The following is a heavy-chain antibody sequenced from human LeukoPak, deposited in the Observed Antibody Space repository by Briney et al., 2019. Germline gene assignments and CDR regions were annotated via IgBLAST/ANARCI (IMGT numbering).Heavy chain of an antibody. CDR1: GGSISSSSYF. J-gene: IGHJ6*03. V-gene: IGHV4-39*07. CDR3: ARVDERLGVYMDV. D-gene: IGHD3-16*01. CDR2: IYYSGST. Sequence: SETLSLTCTVSGGSISSSSYFWGWIRQPPGKGLEWIGSIYYSGSTYYNPSLKSRVTISVDTSKNQFSLKLSSVTAADTAVYYCARVDERLGVYMDVWGKGTTVTVSS.